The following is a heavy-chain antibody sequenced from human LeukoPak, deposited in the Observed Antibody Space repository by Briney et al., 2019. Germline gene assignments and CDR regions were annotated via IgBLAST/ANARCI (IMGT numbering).Heavy chain of an antibody. CDR2: IKQDGSET. CDR1: RFTLSNYW. CDR3: ARQRGSGCLDY. D-gene: IGHD6-25*01. J-gene: IGHJ4*02. Sequence: GGYLRLSCAASRFTLSNYWMSWVRLAPGKGLEWVANIKQDGSETYYVDSVKGRFTISRDNAKNSLSLQMNSLRAEDTAVYYCARQRGSGCLDYWGQGTLVTVSS. V-gene: IGHV3-7*01.